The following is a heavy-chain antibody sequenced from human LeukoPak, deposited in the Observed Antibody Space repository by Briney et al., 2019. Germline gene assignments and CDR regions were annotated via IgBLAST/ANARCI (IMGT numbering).Heavy chain of an antibody. V-gene: IGHV4-39*07. Sequence: PSETLSLTCTVSGASISSGTYYWSWIRQPPGKGLEWIGTIYYSGSTYYNPSLKSRVTISVDTSKNQFSLKLSSVTAADTAVYYCARDWVKIAVAGEAFDIWGQGTTVTVSS. CDR3: ARDWVKIAVAGEAFDI. CDR1: GASISSGTYY. CDR2: IYYSGST. D-gene: IGHD6-19*01. J-gene: IGHJ3*02.